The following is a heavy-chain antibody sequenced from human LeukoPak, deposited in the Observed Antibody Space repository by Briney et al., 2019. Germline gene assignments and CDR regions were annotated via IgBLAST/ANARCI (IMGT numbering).Heavy chain of an antibody. V-gene: IGHV3-7*01. CDR2: IKQDGSEK. CDR3: AREDGYCSGGNCYSYFDS. D-gene: IGHD2-15*01. Sequence: GGSLRLSCAASGFTFSIFWMTWVRQAPGKGLEWVANIKQDGSEKYYVDSVKGRFTITRDNTRNSLFLQMYSLRAEDTAVYFCAREDGYCSGGNCYSYFDSWGQGTLVTVSS. J-gene: IGHJ4*02. CDR1: GFTFSIFW.